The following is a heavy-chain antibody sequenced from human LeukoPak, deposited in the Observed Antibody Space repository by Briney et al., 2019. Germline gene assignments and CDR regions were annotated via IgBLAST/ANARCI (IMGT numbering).Heavy chain of an antibody. V-gene: IGHV3-13*04. D-gene: IGHD3-10*01. CDR2: IGTAGDT. J-gene: IGHJ6*02. CDR1: GFTFSRYD. Sequence: GGSLRLSCAASGFTFSRYDMQWVRQATGKGLEWVSGIGTAGDTYYPGSVKGRFAISRENAKNSLYLQMNSLRAGDTAVYYCAFSYGSGSHNYYYGMDVWGQGTTVTVSS. CDR3: AFSYGSGSHNYYYGMDV.